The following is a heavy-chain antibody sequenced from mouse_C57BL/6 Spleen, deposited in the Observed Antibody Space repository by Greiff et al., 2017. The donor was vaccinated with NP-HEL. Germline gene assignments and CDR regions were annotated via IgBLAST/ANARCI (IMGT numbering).Heavy chain of an antibody. D-gene: IGHD4-1*01. J-gene: IGHJ2*01. CDR1: GFTFTDYY. CDR3: ARSSNRFFDY. CDR2: IRNKANGYTT. V-gene: IGHV7-3*01. Sequence: DVHLVESGGGLVQPGGSLSLSCAASGFTFTDYYMSWVRQPPGKALEWLGFIRNKANGYTTEYSASVKGRFTISRDNSQSILYLQMNALRAEDSATYYCARSSNRFFDYWGQGTTLTVSS.